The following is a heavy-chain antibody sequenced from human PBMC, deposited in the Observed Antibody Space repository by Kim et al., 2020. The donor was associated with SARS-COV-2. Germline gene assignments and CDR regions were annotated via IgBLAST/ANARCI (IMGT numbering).Heavy chain of an antibody. CDR1: GFTFSSYA. CDR2: ISYDGSNK. D-gene: IGHD7-27*01. Sequence: GGSLRLSCAASGFTFSSYAMHWVRQAPGKGLEWVAVISYDGSNKYYADSVKGRFTISRDNSKNTLYLQMNSLRAEDTAVYYCASRSNNWGVSGQAFDIWGQGTMVTVSS. CDR3: ASRSNNWGVSGQAFDI. V-gene: IGHV3-30*04. J-gene: IGHJ3*02.